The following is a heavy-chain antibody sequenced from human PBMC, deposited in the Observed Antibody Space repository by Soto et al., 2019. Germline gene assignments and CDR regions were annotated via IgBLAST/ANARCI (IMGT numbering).Heavy chain of an antibody. CDR2: IYSGST. J-gene: IGHJ4*02. CDR3: ATTRGIAVGGSFDY. CDR1: GGTIRSCMSC. Sequence: SETLSLTCTASGGTIRSCMSCWGWIPQPPGKGLEWIWTIYSGSTYYNPSLKSRVTISVDTSKNQFSLKLSSVAAADTAIYFCATTRGIAVGGSFDYWGQRPLVTVSS. D-gene: IGHD6-13*01. V-gene: IGHV4-39*01.